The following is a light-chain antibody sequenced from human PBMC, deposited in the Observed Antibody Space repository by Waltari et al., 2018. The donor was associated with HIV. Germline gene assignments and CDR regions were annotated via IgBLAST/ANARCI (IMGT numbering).Light chain of an antibody. Sequence: QSALTQPASVSGSPGQSITISRTGTSSDVGGYNFVFWFQHHPGKAPKVMIYEVRNRPSGVSNRFSGSKSGNTAALTISGLQAEDEADYYCSSYTSSSTLVFGGGTKLTVL. V-gene: IGLV2-14*01. J-gene: IGLJ2*01. CDR1: SSDVGGYNF. CDR2: EVR. CDR3: SSYTSSSTLV.